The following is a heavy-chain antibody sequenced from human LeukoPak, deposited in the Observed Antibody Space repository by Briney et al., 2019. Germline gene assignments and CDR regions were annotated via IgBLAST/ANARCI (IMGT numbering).Heavy chain of an antibody. J-gene: IGHJ2*01. V-gene: IGHV5-51*01. CDR1: GYRFTSYW. CDR3: AREYSSSWYGYFDL. Sequence: GESLKISCKGSGYRFTSYWIGWVRQMPGKGLERMGIIYPGDSDTRYSPSFQGQVTISADTSISTAYLQWSGLKASDTAMYYCAREYSSSWYGYFDLWGRGTLVTVSS. D-gene: IGHD6-13*01. CDR2: IYPGDSDT.